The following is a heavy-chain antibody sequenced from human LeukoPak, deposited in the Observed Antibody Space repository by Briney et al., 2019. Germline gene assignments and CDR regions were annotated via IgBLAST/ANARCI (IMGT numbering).Heavy chain of an antibody. CDR2: VNPSGGTT. Sequence: ASVKVSCKASGYNFTSYYMHWVRQAPGEGPEWVGIVNPSGGTTNYAQKFQGRVTMTRDTSTSTVYMELSSLRSEDTAVYFCARGTFYDVSGHYSGPDAFDIWGQGTIVTVSS. V-gene: IGHV1-46*01. J-gene: IGHJ3*02. CDR1: GYNFTSYY. CDR3: ARGTFYDVSGHYSGPDAFDI. D-gene: IGHD3-22*01.